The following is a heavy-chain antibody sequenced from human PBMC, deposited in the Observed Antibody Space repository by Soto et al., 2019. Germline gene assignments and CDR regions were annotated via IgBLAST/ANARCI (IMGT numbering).Heavy chain of an antibody. CDR1: GGSISSYY. V-gene: IGHV4-59*01. CDR3: ARVEGYCSSTSCYTGGYNWFDP. Sequence: SETLSLTCTVSGGSISSYYWSWIRQPPGKGLEWTGYIYYSGSTNYNPSLKSRVTISVDTSKNQFSLKLSSVTAADTAVYYCARVEGYCSSTSCYTGGYNWFDPWGQGTLVTVSS. J-gene: IGHJ5*02. D-gene: IGHD2-2*02. CDR2: IYYSGST.